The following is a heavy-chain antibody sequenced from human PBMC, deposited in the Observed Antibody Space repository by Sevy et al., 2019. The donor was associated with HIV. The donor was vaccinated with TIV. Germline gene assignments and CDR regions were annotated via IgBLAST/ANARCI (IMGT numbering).Heavy chain of an antibody. CDR1: GFTVSSNY. V-gene: IGHV3-53*01. D-gene: IGHD3-3*01. J-gene: IGHJ4*02. CDR3: ARATPDVWSGYYGDY. CDR2: IYSRGST. Sequence: GGSLRLSCAASGFTVSSNYMSWVRQAPGKGLEWVSVIYSRGSTYYADSVKGRFTISIDNSKNTLYLQMNSLRAEDMAVYYCARATPDVWSGYYGDYWGQGTLVTVSS.